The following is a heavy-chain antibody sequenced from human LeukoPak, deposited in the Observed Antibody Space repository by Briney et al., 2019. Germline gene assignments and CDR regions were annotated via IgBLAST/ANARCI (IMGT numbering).Heavy chain of an antibody. CDR1: GYTSTSYY. Sequence: ASVKVSCKASGYTSTSYYMHWVRQAPGQGLEWMGIINPSGGSTSYAQKFQGRVTMTRDTSTSTVYMELSSLRSEDTAVYYCARDRAYYDFWSGYYRELDYWGQGTLVTVSS. V-gene: IGHV1-46*01. J-gene: IGHJ4*02. D-gene: IGHD3-3*01. CDR2: INPSGGST. CDR3: ARDRAYYDFWSGYYRELDY.